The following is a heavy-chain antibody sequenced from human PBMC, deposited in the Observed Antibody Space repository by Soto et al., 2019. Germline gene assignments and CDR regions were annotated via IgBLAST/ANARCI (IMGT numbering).Heavy chain of an antibody. J-gene: IGHJ5*02. CDR3: AREAGVQDPFDP. CDR2: IYYSGST. CDR1: GGSIRSYY. Sequence: QVQLQESGPGLVKPSETLSLTCTVSGGSIRSYYWSWIRQPPGKGLEWIGYIYYSGSTNYNPSLKSRVTISVDTSKSQFSLKLSSVTAADTAMYYCAREAGVQDPFDPWGQGTLVTVSS. D-gene: IGHD1-1*01. V-gene: IGHV4-59*01.